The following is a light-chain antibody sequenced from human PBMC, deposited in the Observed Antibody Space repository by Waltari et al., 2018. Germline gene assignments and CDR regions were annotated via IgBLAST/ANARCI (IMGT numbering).Light chain of an antibody. CDR3: QQTYRRSFT. V-gene: IGKV1-39*01. Sequence: DIQMTQSPSVLSASVGDRVTITCRASQRISSYLNWYKQEKGKAPKLLIYGAVSLQSGVPSRFSGSGFGTDFTLTISSLQPEDFATYYCQQTYRRSFTFGGGTKV. CDR1: QRISSY. J-gene: IGKJ4*01. CDR2: GAV.